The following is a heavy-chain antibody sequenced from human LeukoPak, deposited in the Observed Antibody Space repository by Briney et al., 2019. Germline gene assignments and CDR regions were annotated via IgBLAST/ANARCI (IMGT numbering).Heavy chain of an antibody. Sequence: PGWSLRLSRAASGFTVSSNYMSWVRQAPGKGLEWVSLISSVDSTNYADSVRGRFTISRDNFKNTLYLQMNSLTVEDTAIYYCAKVWSDSNGWFHFDCWGQGTLVTVSS. J-gene: IGHJ4*02. CDR3: AKVWSDSNGWFHFDC. D-gene: IGHD5-18*01. CDR2: ISSVDST. CDR1: GFTVSSNY. V-gene: IGHV3-53*01.